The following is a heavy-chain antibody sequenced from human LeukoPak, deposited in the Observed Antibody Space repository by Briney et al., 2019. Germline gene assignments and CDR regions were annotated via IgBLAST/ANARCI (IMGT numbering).Heavy chain of an antibody. CDR3: ARLRHYYYDSSGYPYYDC. J-gene: IGHJ4*02. Sequence: GASVKVSCKASGYTFTGYYMHWVRQAPGQGLEWMGRIIPILGIANYARKFQGRVTITADKSTSTAYMELSSLRSEDTAVYYCARLRHYYYDSSGYPYYDCWGQGTLVTVSS. CDR2: IIPILGIA. CDR1: GYTFTGYY. D-gene: IGHD3-22*01. V-gene: IGHV1-69*02.